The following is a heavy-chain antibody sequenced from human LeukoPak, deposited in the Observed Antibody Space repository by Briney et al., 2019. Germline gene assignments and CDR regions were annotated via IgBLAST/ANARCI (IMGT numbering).Heavy chain of an antibody. J-gene: IGHJ4*02. CDR3: ARDNRLEYYYDSSGYSGNPGFDY. Sequence: PGGTLRLSCAASGFTFSSYWMSWVRQAPGKGLEWVANIKQDGSEKYYVAPMKGGFTISSDNSKNSLYLQMNSLRAEDTAVYYCARDNRLEYYYDSSGYSGNPGFDYWGQGTLVTVSS. CDR1: GFTFSSYW. D-gene: IGHD3-22*01. V-gene: IGHV3-7*01. CDR2: IKQDGSEK.